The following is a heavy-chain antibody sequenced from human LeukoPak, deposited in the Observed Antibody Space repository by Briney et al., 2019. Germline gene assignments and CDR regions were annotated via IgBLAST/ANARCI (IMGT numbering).Heavy chain of an antibody. Sequence: PSETLSLTCNVSGGSITNYYLNWVRQPAGGGLEWIGRINKSGMTSYKSSLKNRVTMSVDTSKNQFSLKLSSVTAADTAVYYCARDEHRYYYMDVWGKGTTVTVSS. CDR3: ARDEHRYYYMDV. CDR2: INKSGMT. D-gene: IGHD1-14*01. V-gene: IGHV4-4*07. J-gene: IGHJ6*03. CDR1: GGSITNYY.